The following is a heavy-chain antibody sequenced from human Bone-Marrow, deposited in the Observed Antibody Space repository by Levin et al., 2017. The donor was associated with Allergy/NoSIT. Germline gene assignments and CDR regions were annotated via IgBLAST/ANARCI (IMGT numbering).Heavy chain of an antibody. Sequence: RTGGSLRLSCSASGFTVSSSYMSWVRQAPGKGLEWVSVIYSGGSTFYADSVKDRFTISRDNSKNTLYLQMNSLRAEDTAVYYCARDSSDRRYKSSWSDYWGQGTLVTVSS. CDR3: ARDSSDRRYKSSWSDY. V-gene: IGHV3-66*01. J-gene: IGHJ4*02. CDR1: GFTVSSSY. D-gene: IGHD6-19*01. CDR2: IYSGGST.